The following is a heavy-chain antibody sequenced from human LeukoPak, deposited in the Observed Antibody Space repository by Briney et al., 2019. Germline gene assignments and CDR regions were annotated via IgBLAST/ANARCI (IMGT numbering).Heavy chain of an antibody. D-gene: IGHD4-17*01. Sequence: ASVKVSRKASGYTFTGYYMHWVRQAPGQGLEWMGWINPNSGGTNYAQKFQGRVTMTRDTSISTAYMELSRLRSDDTAVYYCAREPYGDYDEGYYYYGMDVWGQGTTVTVSS. J-gene: IGHJ6*02. CDR3: AREPYGDYDEGYYYYGMDV. V-gene: IGHV1-2*02. CDR1: GYTFTGYY. CDR2: INPNSGGT.